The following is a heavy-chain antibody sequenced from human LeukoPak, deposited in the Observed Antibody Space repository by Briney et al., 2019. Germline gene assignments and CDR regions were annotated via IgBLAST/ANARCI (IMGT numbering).Heavy chain of an antibody. V-gene: IGHV3-64*01. J-gene: IGHJ1*01. Sequence: PGGSLRLSCAASGFTFSSYAMHWVRQAPGKGLEYVSAISSNGGSTYYANSVKGRFSISRDNSKNTLYLQMGSLRAEDMAVYYCARSHSSGWYVGYFQHWGQGTLVTVSS. CDR2: ISSNGGST. CDR1: GFTFSSYA. D-gene: IGHD6-19*01. CDR3: ARSHSSGWYVGYFQH.